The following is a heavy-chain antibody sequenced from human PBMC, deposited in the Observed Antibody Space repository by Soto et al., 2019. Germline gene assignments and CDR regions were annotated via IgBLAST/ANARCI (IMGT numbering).Heavy chain of an antibody. V-gene: IGHV4-39*01. J-gene: IGHJ5*02. CDR3: ARHITPKMRVVGCRFDP. D-gene: IGHD1-26*01. CDR1: GGSISSSSYY. CDR2: IYSRWRT. Sequence: QLQLQESGPGLVKPSETLSLTCTVSGGSISSSSYYWGWIRQPPGKGLEWIGSIYSRWRTYYNPSLKSGVTISVDTSKNQFSLKLSSVTAADTAVYYCARHITPKMRVVGCRFDPWGHGTLVTVSS.